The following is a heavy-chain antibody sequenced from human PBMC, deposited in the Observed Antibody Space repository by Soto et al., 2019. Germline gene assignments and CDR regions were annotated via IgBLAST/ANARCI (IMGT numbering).Heavy chain of an antibody. D-gene: IGHD1-26*01. Sequence: SETLSLTCSVPGASTVGHYHWTWVRHPPGKGLEWMGYIFNSVTTFYNPSLTSRLSISMATPGIHFSLVLRSVSAADTAIYYCALALGPTTGLDYWGQGTLVTVSS. CDR2: IFNSVTT. V-gene: IGHV4-31*02. CDR1: GASTVGHYH. J-gene: IGHJ4*02. CDR3: ALALGPTTGLDY.